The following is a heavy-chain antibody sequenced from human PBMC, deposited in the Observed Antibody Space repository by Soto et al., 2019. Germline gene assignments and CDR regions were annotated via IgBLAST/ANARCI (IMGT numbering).Heavy chain of an antibody. CDR2: ISYDGSNK. CDR1: GFTFSNYA. J-gene: IGHJ4*02. D-gene: IGHD3-22*01. CDR3: ARGYYYDSIDYYRAY. Sequence: GGPLRLSCAASGFTFSNYAMHWVRQAPGKGLEWVAVISYDGSNKYYADSVEGRFTISRDNDKNTLDLQMNSLRAEDTAVYYCARGYYYDSIDYYRAYWHQGT. V-gene: IGHV3-30-3*01.